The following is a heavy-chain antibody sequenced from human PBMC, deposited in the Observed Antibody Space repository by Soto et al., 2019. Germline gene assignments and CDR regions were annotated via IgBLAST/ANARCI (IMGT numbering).Heavy chain of an antibody. CDR1: GFTFSSYG. J-gene: IGHJ6*02. CDR2: IWYDGSNK. Sequence: QVQLVESGGGVVQPGRSLRLSCAASGFTFSSYGMHWVRQAPGKGLEWVAVIWYDGSNKYYADSVKGRFTISRDNSKNTLYLQMNSLRAEDTAVYYYARAQEARYYYYGMDVWGQGTTVTVSS. V-gene: IGHV3-33*01. CDR3: ARAQEARYYYYGMDV.